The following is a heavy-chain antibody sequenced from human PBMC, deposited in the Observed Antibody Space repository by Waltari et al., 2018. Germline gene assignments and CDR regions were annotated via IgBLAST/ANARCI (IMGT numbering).Heavy chain of an antibody. CDR3: ARGLRVLWFGECFDY. CDR1: GGSFSGYY. V-gene: IGHV4-34*01. Sequence: QVQLQQWGAGLLKPSETLSLTCAVYGGSFSGYYWSWIRQPPGKGLEWIGEINHSGSTNYNPSLKSRVTISVDTSKNQFSLKLSSVTAAATAVYYCARGLRVLWFGECFDYWGQGTLVTVSS. D-gene: IGHD3-10*01. J-gene: IGHJ4*02. CDR2: INHSGST.